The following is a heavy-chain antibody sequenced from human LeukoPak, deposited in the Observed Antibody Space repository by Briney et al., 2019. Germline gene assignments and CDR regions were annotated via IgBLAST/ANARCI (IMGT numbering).Heavy chain of an antibody. D-gene: IGHD5-18*01. CDR1: GYTFTDYY. CDR3: ATVDTAMVNGVDY. CDR2: VDPEDGET. Sequence: GAPVKISCKVSGYTFTDYYMHWVQQAPGKGLEWMGLVDPEDGETIYAEKFQGRVTITADTSTDTAYMELSSLRSEDTAVYYCATVDTAMVNGVDYWGQGTLVTVSS. V-gene: IGHV1-69-2*01. J-gene: IGHJ4*02.